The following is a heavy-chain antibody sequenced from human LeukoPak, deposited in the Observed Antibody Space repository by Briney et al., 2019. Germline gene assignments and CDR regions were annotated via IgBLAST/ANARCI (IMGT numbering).Heavy chain of an antibody. Sequence: PSQTLSLTCTVSGGSISSGDYYWSWIRLPPGKGLEWIGYIYYSGSTYYNPSLKSRVTISVDTSKNQFSLKLSSVTAADTAVYYYARTGGYYYDSSGYYYGYWGQGTLVTVSS. CDR3: ARTGGYYYDSSGYYYGY. CDR2: IYYSGST. D-gene: IGHD3-22*01. CDR1: GGSISSGDYY. V-gene: IGHV4-30-4*01. J-gene: IGHJ4*02.